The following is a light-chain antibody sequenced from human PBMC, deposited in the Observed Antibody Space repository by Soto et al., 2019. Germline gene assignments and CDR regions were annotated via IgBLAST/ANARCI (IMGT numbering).Light chain of an antibody. CDR1: KSVRANY. J-gene: IGKJ4*01. V-gene: IGKV3-20*01. CDR3: QQYNNWPLT. CDR2: GAS. Sequence: DIVFTQSPGTPSFPARYRATLSCRASKSVRANYLAWYQQKPGQAPRLVIHGASNRATDIPDRISGSGSGTDFTLTISRLEPEDFAVYYCQQYNNWPLTFGGGTKVDI.